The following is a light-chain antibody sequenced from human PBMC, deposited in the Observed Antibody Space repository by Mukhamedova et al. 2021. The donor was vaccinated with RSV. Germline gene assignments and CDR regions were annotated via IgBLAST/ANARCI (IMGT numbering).Light chain of an antibody. CDR1: ELGDKG. J-gene: IGLJ2*01. V-gene: IGLV3-1*01. Sequence: TATIACSGYELGDKGACWYQLRPGQSPVRVIYQTSKRPSGIPERFSGSISGNTATLTIAGAQVMDEGDYYCQVWVRNAVVFGGGT. CDR3: QVWVRNAVV. CDR2: QTS.